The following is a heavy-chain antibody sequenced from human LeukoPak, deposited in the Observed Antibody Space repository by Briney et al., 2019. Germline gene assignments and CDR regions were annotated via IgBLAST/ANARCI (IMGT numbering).Heavy chain of an antibody. CDR1: GFTFSSYS. J-gene: IGHJ1*01. CDR2: IISSSSSM. Sequence: GGSLRLSCAASGFTFSSYSMNWIRQPPGKGLEWVSSIISSSSSMYYADSVKGRFTVSRDNAKNSLYLQMNSLRAEDTAVYYCAVYCSSTSCYRGDFQHWGQGTLVTVSS. V-gene: IGHV3-21*01. CDR3: AVYCSSTSCYRGDFQH. D-gene: IGHD2-2*01.